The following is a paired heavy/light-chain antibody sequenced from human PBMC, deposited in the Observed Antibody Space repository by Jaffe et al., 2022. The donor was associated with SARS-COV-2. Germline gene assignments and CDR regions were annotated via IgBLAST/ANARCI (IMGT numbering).Light chain of an antibody. V-gene: IGKV2-24*01. CDR2: KIS. J-gene: IGKJ2*01. CDR3: MQAIQFPYT. CDR1: QSLVYSDGNTY. Sequence: DIVMTQTPLSSPVTLGQPASISCRSSQSLVYSDGNTYLSWLQQRPGQPPRLLIYKISNRFSGVPDRFSGSGAGTDFTLKISRVEAEDVGVYYCMQAIQFPYTFGQGTKLEIK.
Heavy chain of an antibody. CDR3: AREWSCGSPICGLHMDV. J-gene: IGHJ6*03. CDR1: EFIFTTYH. V-gene: IGHV3-23*04. Sequence: EMQLVESGGGLVQPGGSLRISCAASEFIFTTYHMTWVRQAPGKGLEWVSRISASGNDPYYADSVKGRFTISRDNSKNTLYLQMNSLRVDDTAVYYCAREWSCGSPICGLHMDVWGKGTTVTVSS. D-gene: IGHD2-21*01. CDR2: ISASGNDP.